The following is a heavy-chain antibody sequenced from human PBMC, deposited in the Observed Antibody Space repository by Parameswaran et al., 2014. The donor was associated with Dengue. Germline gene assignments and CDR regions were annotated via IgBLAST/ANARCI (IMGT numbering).Heavy chain of an antibody. D-gene: IGHD3-22*01. CDR3: ARGLYYDSSGYYYYYYMDV. Sequence: RWIRQPPGKGLEWIGEINHSGSTNYNPSLKSRVTISVDTSKNQFSLKLSSVTAADTAVYYCARGLYYDSSGYYYYYYMDVWGKGTTVTVSS. J-gene: IGHJ6*03. V-gene: IGHV4-34*01. CDR2: INHSGST.